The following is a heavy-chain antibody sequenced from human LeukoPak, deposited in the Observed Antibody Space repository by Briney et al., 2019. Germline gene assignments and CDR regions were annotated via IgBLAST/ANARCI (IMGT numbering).Heavy chain of an antibody. CDR1: GYTFTGYY. CDR3: ARDRPGGIGARQISFAP. V-gene: IGHV1-2*02. D-gene: IGHD2-15*01. Sequence: ASVKVSCKASGYTFTGYYMHWVRQAPGQGPEWMGWINPDSGGSEYGQKFQGRVTFTSDTSSTTIYMEVRSLKSDDTAVYYCARDRPGGIGARQISFAPGAQGPRVPVSS. J-gene: IGHJ5*02. CDR2: INPDSGGS.